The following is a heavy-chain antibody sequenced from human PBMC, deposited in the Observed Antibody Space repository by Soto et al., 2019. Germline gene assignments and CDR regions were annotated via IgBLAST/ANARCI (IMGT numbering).Heavy chain of an antibody. CDR2: IYYSGST. Sequence: QVQLQESGPGLVKPSQTLSLTCTVSGGSISSGDYYWSWIRQPPGKGLGWIGYIYYSGSTYYNPSLKSRVTISVDTSKNQFSLKLSSVTAADTAVYYCARARDYGDYYFDYWGQGTLVTVSS. CDR3: ARARDYGDYYFDY. J-gene: IGHJ4*02. CDR1: GGSISSGDYY. D-gene: IGHD4-17*01. V-gene: IGHV4-30-4*01.